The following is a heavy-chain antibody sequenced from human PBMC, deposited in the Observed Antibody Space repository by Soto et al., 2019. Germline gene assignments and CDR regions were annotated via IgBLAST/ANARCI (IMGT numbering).Heavy chain of an antibody. J-gene: IGHJ6*02. CDR2: IFSSGTT. CDR3: ARVPSPFDYYYAMDV. CDR1: GDSMSSGNKY. V-gene: IGHV4-30-4*01. Sequence: QVQLRESGPGLVMPSQTLSLTCTVSGDSMSSGNKYWSWIRQPPGKGLEWIGYIFSSGTTYYNPSLKSRLTMSLDASQNQFSLKLNSLTDADTAVYFCARVPSPFDYYYAMDVWGQGTTVTVSS. D-gene: IGHD3-16*01.